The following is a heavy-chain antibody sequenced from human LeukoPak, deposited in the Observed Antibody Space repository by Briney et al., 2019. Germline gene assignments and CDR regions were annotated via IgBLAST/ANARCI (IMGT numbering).Heavy chain of an antibody. CDR3: ARGRITMIKGYFDY. J-gene: IGHJ4*02. D-gene: IGHD3-22*01. V-gene: IGHV3-30*04. CDR2: ISYDGSNK. Sequence: GGSLRLSCAASGFTFSSYAMHWDRQAPGKGLEWVAVISYDGSNKYYADSVKGRFTISRDNSKNTLYLQMNSLRAEDTAVYYCARGRITMIKGYFDYWGQGTLVTVSS. CDR1: GFTFSSYA.